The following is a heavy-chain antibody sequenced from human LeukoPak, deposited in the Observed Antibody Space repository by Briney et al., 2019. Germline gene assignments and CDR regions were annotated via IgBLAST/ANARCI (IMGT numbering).Heavy chain of an antibody. Sequence: GGSLRLSCAVSGFTFNIYDMYWVRQAPGKGLERVAFIRYDGGNEYYADSVKGRFTISRDNSKNTLYLQMNSLRPEDTAVYYCTKLASVSTDYWGQGTLVTVSS. V-gene: IGHV3-30*02. CDR3: TKLASVSTDY. D-gene: IGHD4-11*01. CDR2: IRYDGGNE. CDR1: GFTFNIYD. J-gene: IGHJ4*02.